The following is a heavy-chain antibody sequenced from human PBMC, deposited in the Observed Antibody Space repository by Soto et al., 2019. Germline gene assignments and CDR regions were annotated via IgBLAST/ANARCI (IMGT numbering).Heavy chain of an antibody. V-gene: IGHV4-59*01. CDR1: GGSISSYY. Sequence: SETLSLTCTVSGGSISSYYWSWIRKPPGKGLEWIGYIYYSGSTNYNPSLKSRVTISVDTSKNQFSLKLSSVTAADTAVYYCASGTGENYCYGMDVWGQGTTVTVSS. CDR2: IYYSGST. J-gene: IGHJ6*02. D-gene: IGHD7-27*01. CDR3: ASGTGENYCYGMDV.